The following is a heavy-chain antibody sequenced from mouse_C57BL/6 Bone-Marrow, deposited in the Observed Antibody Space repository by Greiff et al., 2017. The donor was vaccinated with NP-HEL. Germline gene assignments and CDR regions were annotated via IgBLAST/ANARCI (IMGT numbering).Heavy chain of an antibody. CDR3: ARWIYDGYPAWFAY. J-gene: IGHJ3*01. V-gene: IGHV1-19*01. CDR1: GYTFTDYY. Sequence: EVMLVESGPVLVKPGASVKMSCKASGYTFTDYYMNWVKQSHGKSLEWIGVINPYNGGTSYNQKFKGKATLTVDKSSSTAYMELNSLTSEDSAVYYCARWIYDGYPAWFAYWGQGTLVTVSA. D-gene: IGHD2-3*01. CDR2: INPYNGGT.